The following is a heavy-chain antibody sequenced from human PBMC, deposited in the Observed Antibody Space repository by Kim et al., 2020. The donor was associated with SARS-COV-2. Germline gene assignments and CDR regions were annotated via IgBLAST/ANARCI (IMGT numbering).Heavy chain of an antibody. CDR1: GFTFSGSA. Sequence: GGSLRLSCAASGFTFSGSAMHWVRQASGKGLEWVGRIRSKANSYATAYAVSVKGRFTISRDDSKNTAYLQMNSLKTEDTAVYYCTSGRIMITFGGVIVDDYWGQGTLVTVSS. CDR2: IRSKANSYAT. D-gene: IGHD3-16*02. CDR3: TSGRIMITFGGVIVDDY. V-gene: IGHV3-73*01. J-gene: IGHJ4*02.